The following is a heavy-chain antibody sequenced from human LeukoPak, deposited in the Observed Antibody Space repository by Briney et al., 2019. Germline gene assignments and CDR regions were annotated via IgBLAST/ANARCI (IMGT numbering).Heavy chain of an antibody. CDR2: IQSSGII. V-gene: IGHV4-59*02. Sequence: PSGTLSLTCSVSGDSVSRPYWSWIRQPPGRGLEWMGYIQSSGIINYNPSLQGRVTIALDTSKNQISLSLSSVSAADTAIYYCTKNAGRGRSNDFWGQGTLVTVSS. CDR1: GDSVSRPY. CDR3: TKNAGRGRSNDF. D-gene: IGHD2-15*01. J-gene: IGHJ4*02.